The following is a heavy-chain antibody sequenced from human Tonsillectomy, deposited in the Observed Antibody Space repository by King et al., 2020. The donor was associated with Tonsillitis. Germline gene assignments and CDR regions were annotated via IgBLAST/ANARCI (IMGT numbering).Heavy chain of an antibody. J-gene: IGHJ6*03. CDR1: GFTFDDYG. CDR3: ARIPSRGSHTCYSPPCYYYYYYMDV. Sequence: VQLVESGGGVVRPGGSLRLSCEASGFTFDDYGMSWVRQAPGKGLEWISSINRPGDTAGYADSVKGRFTISRDNAKNSLQLHMDSLRAEDTALYYCARIPSRGSHTCYSPPCYYYYYYMDVWGKGTTVTVSS. CDR2: INRPGDTA. D-gene: IGHD2-15*01. V-gene: IGHV3-20*04.